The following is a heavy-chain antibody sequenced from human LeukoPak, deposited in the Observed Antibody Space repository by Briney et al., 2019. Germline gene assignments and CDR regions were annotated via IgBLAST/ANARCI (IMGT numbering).Heavy chain of an antibody. Sequence: SETLSLTCSVSGDFTSNFYWSWIRQSPGKGLDLIGYVSQSGATYYNPFFKSRVSMSVDTSSNHYSLRLTAVTSADTAVYYCARLNYFDGRYFDIWGRGTLLTVSS. V-gene: IGHV4-59*01. CDR3: ARLNYFDGRYFDI. D-gene: IGHD3-10*01. CDR2: VSQSGAT. CDR1: GDFTSNFY. J-gene: IGHJ2*01.